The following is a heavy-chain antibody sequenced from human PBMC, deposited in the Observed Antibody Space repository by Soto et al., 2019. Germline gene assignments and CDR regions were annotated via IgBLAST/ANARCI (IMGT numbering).Heavy chain of an antibody. CDR2: IIPIFGTA. D-gene: IGHD1-1*01. CDR1: GGTFSSYA. J-gene: IGHJ4*02. Sequence: SVKVSCKASGGTFSSYAISWVRQAPGQGLEWMGGIIPIFGTANYAQKFQGRVTITADESTSTAYMELSSLRSEDTAVYYCATNFDNELERRSYYYDYWGQGTLVTVSS. V-gene: IGHV1-69*13. CDR3: ATNFDNELERRSYYYDY.